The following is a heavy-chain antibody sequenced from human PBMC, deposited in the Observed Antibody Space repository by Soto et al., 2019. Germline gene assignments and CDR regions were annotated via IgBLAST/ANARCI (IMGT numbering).Heavy chain of an antibody. D-gene: IGHD2-2*01. J-gene: IGHJ4*02. CDR3: AKTTYCSSTSCYTNLFDY. CDR1: GFTFSSYA. V-gene: IGHV3-23*01. Sequence: GGSLRLSCAASGFTFSSYAMSWVRQAPGKGLEWVSAISGSGGSTYYADSVKGRFTISRDNSKNTLYLQMNSLRAEDTAVYYCAKTTYCSSTSCYTNLFDYWGQGTLVTVSS. CDR2: ISGSGGST.